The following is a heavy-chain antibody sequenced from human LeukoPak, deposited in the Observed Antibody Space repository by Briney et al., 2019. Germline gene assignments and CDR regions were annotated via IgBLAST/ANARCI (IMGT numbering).Heavy chain of an antibody. V-gene: IGHV1-2*02. CDR2: INPNSGGT. Sequence: ASVKVSCKASAYTFTGYYMHWVRQAPGQGLEGMGWINPNSGGTNYAQKFQGRVTMTRDTSISTAYMELSRLRSDDTAVDYCARDGTGLLLPDYGMDVWGQGTTVTV. CDR3: ARDGTGLLLPDYGMDV. J-gene: IGHJ6*02. D-gene: IGHD2-15*01. CDR1: AYTFTGYY.